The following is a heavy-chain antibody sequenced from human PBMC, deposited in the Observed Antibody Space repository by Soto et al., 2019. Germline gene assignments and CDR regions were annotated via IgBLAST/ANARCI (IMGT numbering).Heavy chain of an antibody. D-gene: IGHD3-10*01. V-gene: IGHV4-34*01. CDR3: ARGRLVRGVIDFDY. CDR1: GGSFSGYY. J-gene: IGHJ4*02. Sequence: SETLSLTCAVYGGSFSGYYWSWIRQPPGKGLEWIGEINHSGSTNYNPSLKSRVTISVDTSKNQFSLKLSSVTAADTAVYYCARGRLVRGVIDFDYWGQGTLVTVSS. CDR2: INHSGST.